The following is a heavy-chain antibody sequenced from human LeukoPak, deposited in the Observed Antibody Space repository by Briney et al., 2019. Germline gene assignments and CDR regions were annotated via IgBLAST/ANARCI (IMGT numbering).Heavy chain of an antibody. D-gene: IGHD2-2*01. Sequence: GGSLRLSCAASGFTFSSYAMSWVRQAPGKGLEWVSTISNNDGSTYYADSVKGRFTISRDNSKNTLYLQMGSLRAEDMAVYYCAREVVVVPAAAFDHWGQGTLVTVSS. J-gene: IGHJ4*02. CDR1: GFTFSSYA. CDR3: AREVVVVPAAAFDH. CDR2: ISNNDGST. V-gene: IGHV3-23*01.